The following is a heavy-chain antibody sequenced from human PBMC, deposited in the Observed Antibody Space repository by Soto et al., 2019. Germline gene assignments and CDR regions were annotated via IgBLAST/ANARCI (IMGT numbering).Heavy chain of an antibody. D-gene: IGHD3-16*01. Sequence: QVQMQESGPGLVKPSETLSLTCTVSGDSVRNQYWSWIRRPPGRGLEWIGYIYRSGSTKYNPSLKSRLTISVDTSKNQFSLKLSSVTAADTAVYYCARTLDYGHMDVWGKRDHGHRLL. CDR1: GDSVRNQY. V-gene: IGHV4-4*09. J-gene: IGHJ6*03. CDR3: ARTLDYGHMDV. CDR2: IYRSGST.